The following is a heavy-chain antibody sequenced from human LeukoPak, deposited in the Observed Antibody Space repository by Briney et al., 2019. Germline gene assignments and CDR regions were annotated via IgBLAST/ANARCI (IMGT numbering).Heavy chain of an antibody. CDR1: GFTFSSYN. CDR3: ARVFYYDSSGYYPLHYYYYYYMDV. CDR2: ISSSSSYI. Sequence: GGSLRLSCAASGFTFSSYNMNWVRQAPGKGLEWVSSISSSSSYIYYADSVKGRFTISRDNAKNSLYLQMNSLRAEDTAVYYCARVFYYDSSGYYPLHYYYYYYMDVWGKGTTVTISS. V-gene: IGHV3-21*01. D-gene: IGHD3-22*01. J-gene: IGHJ6*03.